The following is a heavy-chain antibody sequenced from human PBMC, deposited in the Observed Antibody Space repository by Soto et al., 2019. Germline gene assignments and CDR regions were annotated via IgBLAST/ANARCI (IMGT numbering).Heavy chain of an antibody. CDR3: YNWFDP. J-gene: IGHJ5*02. CDR1: CGSIRSSSFY. V-gene: IGHV4-39*05. Sequence: SGTPSLTCTVSCGSIRSSSFYWGWIRQPPGKGLEWIGSIYYSGSTYYNPSLKSRVTISVDTSKNQFSLKLSSVTAADTAVYYCYNWFDPWGQGTLVTVSS. CDR2: IYYSGST.